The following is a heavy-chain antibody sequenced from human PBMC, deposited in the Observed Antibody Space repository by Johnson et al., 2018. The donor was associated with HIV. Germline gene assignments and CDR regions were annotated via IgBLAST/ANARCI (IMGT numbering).Heavy chain of an antibody. Sequence: VQLVESGGGLVQPGGSLKLSCAASGFTFSGSAMHWVRQAPGKGLEYVASISINGDTTYYARSVQDRFTISRDNSKNTLYLQMDSLRAEDMAIYYCARGYCSGGICYPNDAFDIWGQGTMVTVSS. CDR2: ISINGDTT. V-gene: IGHV3-64*01. CDR3: ARGYCSGGICYPNDAFDI. J-gene: IGHJ3*02. D-gene: IGHD2-15*01. CDR1: GFTFSGSA.